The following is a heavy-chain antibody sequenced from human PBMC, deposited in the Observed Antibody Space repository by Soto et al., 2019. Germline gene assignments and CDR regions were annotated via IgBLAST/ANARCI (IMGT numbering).Heavy chain of an antibody. V-gene: IGHV1-69*02. CDR2: IIPILGIA. CDR1: GGTFSSYT. D-gene: IGHD3-16*02. Sequence: ASVKVSCKASGGTFSSYTISWVRQAPGQGLEWMGRIIPILGIANYAQKFQGRVTITADKSTSTAYMELSSLRSEDTAVYYCANLTLRGDNWFDPWGQGTLVTVSS. J-gene: IGHJ5*02. CDR3: ANLTLRGDNWFDP.